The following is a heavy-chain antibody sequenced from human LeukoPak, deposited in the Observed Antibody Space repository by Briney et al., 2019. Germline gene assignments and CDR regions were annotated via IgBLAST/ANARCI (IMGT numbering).Heavy chain of an antibody. CDR1: GFTFSIFW. J-gene: IGHJ4*02. Sequence: GGSLRLSCAASGFTFSIFWMSWVRQAPGKGLEWVANIKQDGSAKYYVDSVKSRFTISRDNARNSLYLEMNNLRAEDTAIYYCATSYDSSGNNWGQGTLVTVSS. CDR2: IKQDGSAK. V-gene: IGHV3-7*01. CDR3: ATSYDSSGNN. D-gene: IGHD3-22*01.